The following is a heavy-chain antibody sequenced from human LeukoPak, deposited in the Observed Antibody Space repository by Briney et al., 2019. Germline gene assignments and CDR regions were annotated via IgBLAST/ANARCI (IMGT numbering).Heavy chain of an antibody. CDR3: AKLAVDGGNSKWYFDY. V-gene: IGHV1-2*02. CDR2: INPKSGGT. D-gene: IGHD4-23*01. J-gene: IGHJ4*02. CDR1: GYTFTGYY. Sequence: ASVKVSCKASGYTFTGYYMHWVRQAPGQGLEWMGWINPKSGGTNYAQKFQGRVTMTRDTSISTAYMELSRLRSDDTAVYYCAKLAVDGGNSKWYFDYWGQGTLVTVSS.